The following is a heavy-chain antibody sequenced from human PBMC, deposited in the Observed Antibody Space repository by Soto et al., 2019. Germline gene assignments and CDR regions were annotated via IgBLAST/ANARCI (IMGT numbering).Heavy chain of an antibody. CDR3: AKGKSSGWYSFDY. CDR1: VFTFSNYA. V-gene: IGHV3-23*01. D-gene: IGHD6-19*01. CDR2: ISASGRDT. J-gene: IGHJ4*02. Sequence: GSSLRLSCAASVFTFSNYAMSWVRQAPGKGLEWVSGISASGRDTYCADSVKDRFTISRDNSKNTVYLQVNSLRAEDTAIYYCAKGKSSGWYSFDYWGQGTPVTVSS.